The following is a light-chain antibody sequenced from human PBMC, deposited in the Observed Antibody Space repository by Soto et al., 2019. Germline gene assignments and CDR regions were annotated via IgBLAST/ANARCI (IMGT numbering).Light chain of an antibody. CDR3: AAWDDSLSVV. J-gene: IGLJ2*01. Sequence: QAVVTQPPSASGTPGQRVTISCSGSSSNIGSNHVYWYQQLPGTAPKLLIYRNNQRPSGVPDRFSGSKSGTSASLAISGLRSEDEADYYCAAWDDSLSVVFGGGTQLTVL. CDR1: SSNIGSNH. CDR2: RNN. V-gene: IGLV1-47*01.